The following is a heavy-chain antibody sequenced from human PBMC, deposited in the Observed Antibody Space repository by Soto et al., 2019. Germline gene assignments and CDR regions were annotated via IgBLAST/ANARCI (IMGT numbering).Heavy chain of an antibody. CDR2: INAGNGNT. Sequence: ASVKVSCKASGYTFTSYAMHWVRQAPGQRLEWMGWINAGNGNTKYSQKFQGRVTITRDTSASTAYMELSSLRSEDTAVYYCARDPGDSYGSYYFDYWGQGTLVTVSS. CDR1: GYTFTSYA. J-gene: IGHJ4*02. V-gene: IGHV1-3*01. CDR3: ARDPGDSYGSYYFDY. D-gene: IGHD5-18*01.